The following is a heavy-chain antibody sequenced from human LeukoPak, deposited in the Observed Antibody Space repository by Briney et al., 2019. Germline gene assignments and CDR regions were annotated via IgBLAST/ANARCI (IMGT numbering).Heavy chain of an antibody. Sequence: PSETLSLTCAVSDGSFRSNNWWSWVREPPGKGLEWIGEIYHSGTTDYNPSLKSRVTISVDKSKNQFSLKLSSVTAADTAFYYCARTGIDSGYTSVDYWGQGTLVTVSS. D-gene: IGHD5-12*01. CDR1: DGSFRSNNW. J-gene: IGHJ4*02. CDR3: ARTGIDSGYTSVDY. V-gene: IGHV4-4*02. CDR2: IYHSGTT.